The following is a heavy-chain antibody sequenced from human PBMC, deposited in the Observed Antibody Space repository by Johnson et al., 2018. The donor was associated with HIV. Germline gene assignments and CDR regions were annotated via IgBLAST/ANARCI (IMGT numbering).Heavy chain of an antibody. CDR3: TTDSEGHVFDS. J-gene: IGHJ3*02. Sequence: VQLVESGGGVVRPGGSLRLSCAASGFTVSSNYMSWVRQAPGKGLEWVGRIKSEADGGTTDYGAPVKGRFTISRDDSKNRLYLQMNSLKSEDTAVYYCTTDSEGHVFDSWGQGTMVTVSS. CDR1: GFTVSSNY. V-gene: IGHV3-15*01. CDR2: IKSEADGGTT.